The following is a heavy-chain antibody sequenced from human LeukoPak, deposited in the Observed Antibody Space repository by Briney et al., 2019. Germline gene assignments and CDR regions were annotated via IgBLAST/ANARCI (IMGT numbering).Heavy chain of an antibody. V-gene: IGHV3-7*04. J-gene: IGHJ6*03. CDR2: IKQDGSEK. CDR3: ARAPLTYYYDSSGYLQREYMDV. D-gene: IGHD3-22*01. CDR1: GFTFSSYW. Sequence: GGSLRLSCAASGFTFSSYWMSWVRQAPGKGLEWVANIKQDGSEKYYVDSVKGRFTISRDNAKNSLYLQMNSLRAEDTAVYYCARAPLTYYYDSSGYLQREYMDVWGKGTTVTISS.